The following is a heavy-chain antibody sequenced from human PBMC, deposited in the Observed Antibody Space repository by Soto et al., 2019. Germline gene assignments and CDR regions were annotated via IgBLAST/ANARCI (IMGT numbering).Heavy chain of an antibody. V-gene: IGHV6-1*01. CDR2: TYCRSKWYN. CDR1: GDSVSSNSAA. Sequence: PSQTLSLTCAISGDSVSSNSAAWSWIRQSPSRGLEWLGRTYCRSKWYNDYAVSVKSRITINPDTSKNQFSLQLKFVTPEDTAVYYCVRGIGYIDSWGQGTLVTVSS. J-gene: IGHJ4*02. D-gene: IGHD3-3*01. CDR3: VRGIGYIDS.